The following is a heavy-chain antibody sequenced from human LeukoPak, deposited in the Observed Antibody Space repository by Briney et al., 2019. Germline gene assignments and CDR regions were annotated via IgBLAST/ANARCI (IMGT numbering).Heavy chain of an antibody. D-gene: IGHD3-10*01. CDR3: ARCLYGSGSYYNLYYYYMDV. J-gene: IGHJ6*03. Sequence: GGSLRLSCAASRFTFSISGMHWVRQAPGKGLEWVANIKQDESEKYYVDSVKGRFTISRDNAKNSLYLQMNSLRAEDTAVYYCARCLYGSGSYYNLYYYYMDVWGKGTTVTVSS. CDR1: RFTFSISG. CDR2: IKQDESEK. V-gene: IGHV3-7*01.